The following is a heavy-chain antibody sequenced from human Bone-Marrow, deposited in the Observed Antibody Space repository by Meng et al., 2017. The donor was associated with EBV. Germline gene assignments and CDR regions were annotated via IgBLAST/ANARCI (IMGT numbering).Heavy chain of an antibody. CDR1: GFTFSSYS. CDR2: ISSSSYI. D-gene: IGHD3-22*01. CDR3: ARDDGNYYDGEYYFDY. Sequence: EVQLVESGGGLVKPGGSLRLSCAASGFTFSSYSMNWVRQAPGKGLEWVSSISSSSYIYYADSVKGRFTISRDNAKNSLYLQMNSLRAEDTAVYYCARDDGNYYDGEYYFDYWGQGTMVTV. V-gene: IGHV3-21*01. J-gene: IGHJ4*02.